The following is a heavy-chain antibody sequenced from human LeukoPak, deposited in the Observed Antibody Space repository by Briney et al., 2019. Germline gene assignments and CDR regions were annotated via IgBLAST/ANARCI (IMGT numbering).Heavy chain of an antibody. J-gene: IGHJ6*03. D-gene: IGHD3-22*01. CDR2: ISAYNGNT. CDR3: AREGSVVISHYYYMDV. Sequence: ASVKVSCKASGYTFTSYGISWVRQAPGQGLEWMGWISAYNGNTNYAQKLRGRVTMTTDTSTSTAYMELRSLRSDDTAVYYCAREGSVVISHYYYMDVWGKGTTVTISS. CDR1: GYTFTSYG. V-gene: IGHV1-18*01.